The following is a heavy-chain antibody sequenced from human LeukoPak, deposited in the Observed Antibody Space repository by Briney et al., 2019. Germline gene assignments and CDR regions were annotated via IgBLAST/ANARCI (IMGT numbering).Heavy chain of an antibody. CDR2: ISYSGPHM. D-gene: IGHD4-17*01. CDR1: GFPFSRYS. V-gene: IGHV3-21*01. J-gene: IGHJ4*02. Sequence: PGGSLRLSCAASGFPFSRYSMNWVRQAPGEGLEWVSSISYSGPHMFYADSVRGRFTISRDNAENSLFLQMNSLRAEDTAVYFCASNDYRDEGIDSWGQGTLVTVSS. CDR3: ASNDYRDEGIDS.